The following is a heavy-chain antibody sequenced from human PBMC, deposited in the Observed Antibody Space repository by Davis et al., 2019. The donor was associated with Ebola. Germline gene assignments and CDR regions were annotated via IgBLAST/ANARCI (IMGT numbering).Heavy chain of an antibody. CDR1: GFTFSSYS. Sequence: GESLKISCAASGFTFSSYSMNWVRQAPGKGLEWVSSISSSSSYIYYADSVKGRFTISRDNSKNTLYLQMNSLRAEDTAVYYCAKDTMTTQIENWFDPWGQGTLVTVSS. CDR2: ISSSSSYI. J-gene: IGHJ5*02. V-gene: IGHV3-21*04. D-gene: IGHD4-17*01. CDR3: AKDTMTTQIENWFDP.